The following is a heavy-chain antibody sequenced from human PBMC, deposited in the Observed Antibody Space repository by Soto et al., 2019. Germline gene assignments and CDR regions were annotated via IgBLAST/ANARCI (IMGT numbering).Heavy chain of an antibody. CDR1: GGTFSSYA. Sequence: QVQLVQSGAEVKKPGSSVKVSCKASGGTFSSYALRWVRQAPGQGLEWMGGIIPTFGTANYAQKFQGRVTSNADEPTSTAYMELSSLRSEDTAVYYCARHPDSVYYYYGMDVWGQGTTVTVSS. V-gene: IGHV1-69*01. CDR3: ARHPDSVYYYYGMDV. CDR2: IIPTFGTA. J-gene: IGHJ6*02.